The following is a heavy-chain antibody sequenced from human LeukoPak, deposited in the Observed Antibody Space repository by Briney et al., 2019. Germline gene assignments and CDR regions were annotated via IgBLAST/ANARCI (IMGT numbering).Heavy chain of an antibody. CDR1: GGSICIYY. D-gene: IGHD1-26*01. CDR2: IYTSGST. V-gene: IGHV4-4*07. Sequence: SETLSLTCTVSGGSICIYYWSWIRQPAGKGLGWIGRIYTSGSTNYNPSLKSRVTMSVDTSKDQFSLKLSSVTAADTAVYYCARDIVGATYFDYWGQGTLVTVSS. J-gene: IGHJ4*02. CDR3: ARDIVGATYFDY.